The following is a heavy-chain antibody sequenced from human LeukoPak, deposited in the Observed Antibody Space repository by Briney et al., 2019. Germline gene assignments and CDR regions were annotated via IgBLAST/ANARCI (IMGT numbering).Heavy chain of an antibody. CDR2: IYPDDSDT. Sequence: KVSCKSSGYTFTSYGISWVRQMPGKGLEWMGIIYPDDSDTRYRPSFQGQVTISADKSISTAYLQWSRLKASDTALYYLASRREDYSLGHYWGQGTLVTVSS. J-gene: IGHJ4*02. V-gene: IGHV5-51*01. CDR1: GYTFTSYG. D-gene: IGHD5-24*01. CDR3: ASRREDYSLGHY.